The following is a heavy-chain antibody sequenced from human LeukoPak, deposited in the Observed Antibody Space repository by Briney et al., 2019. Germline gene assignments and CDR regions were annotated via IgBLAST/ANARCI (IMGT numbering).Heavy chain of an antibody. V-gene: IGHV3-21*01. CDR1: GFTFSSYS. CDR2: ISISSSYI. Sequence: GGSLRLSCAASGFTFSSYSMNWVRQAPGKGLEWVSSISISSSYIYYADSVKGRFTISRDNAKNSLYLQMNSLRAEDTAVYYCARDGSLGQLVTYDMDVWGQGTTVTVSS. D-gene: IGHD6-6*01. J-gene: IGHJ6*02. CDR3: ARDGSLGQLVTYDMDV.